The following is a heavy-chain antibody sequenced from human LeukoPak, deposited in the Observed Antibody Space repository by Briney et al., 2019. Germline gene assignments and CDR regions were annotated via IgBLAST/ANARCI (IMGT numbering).Heavy chain of an antibody. D-gene: IGHD3-22*01. V-gene: IGHV3-53*01. J-gene: IGHJ4*02. CDR1: GFTFDDYA. CDR3: ARRAGDYSHPYDY. CDR2: IYSGGDT. Sequence: GGSLRLSCAASGFTFDDYAMHWVRQAPGKGLEWVSFIYSGGDTYYADSVKGRFTISRDNSKNTFHLQMNSLRAEDTAVYYCARRAGDYSHPYDYWGQGTLVTVSS.